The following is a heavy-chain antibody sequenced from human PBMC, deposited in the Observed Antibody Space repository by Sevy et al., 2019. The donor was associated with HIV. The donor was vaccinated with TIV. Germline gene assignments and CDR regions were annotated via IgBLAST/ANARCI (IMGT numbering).Heavy chain of an antibody. D-gene: IGHD1-20*01. Sequence: GGSLRLSCAASGFTFSSYAMHWVRQAPGKGLEWVAVISYDGSNKYYADSVKGRFTISRDNSKNTLYLQMNSLRAEDTGVYYCASDISITGTLAFDYWGQGTLVTVSS. J-gene: IGHJ4*02. CDR1: GFTFSSYA. V-gene: IGHV3-30-3*01. CDR3: ASDISITGTLAFDY. CDR2: ISYDGSNK.